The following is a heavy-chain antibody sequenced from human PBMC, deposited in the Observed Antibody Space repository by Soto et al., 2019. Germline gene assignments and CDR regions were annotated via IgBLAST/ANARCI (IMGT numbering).Heavy chain of an antibody. V-gene: IGHV4-39*02. CDR2: IYYSGST. D-gene: IGHD1-7*01. Sequence: SETLSLTCTVSGGSISSTSYYWGWIRQPPGKGLEWIGSIYYSGSTYYNPSLKSRVTISVDTSKNQFSLKLSSVTAADTAVYYCARDSITGTPRDFYYYYGMDVWGQGTTVTVSS. J-gene: IGHJ6*02. CDR1: GGSISSTSYY. CDR3: ARDSITGTPRDFYYYYGMDV.